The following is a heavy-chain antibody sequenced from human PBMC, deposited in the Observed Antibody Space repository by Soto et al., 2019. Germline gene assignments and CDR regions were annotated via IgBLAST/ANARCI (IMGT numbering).Heavy chain of an antibody. V-gene: IGHV1-69*01. Sequence: QVQLVQSGAEMKKPGSSVKVSCKASGGSLNNYLITWVRQAPGQGLEWLGEIVPLSGATNSAQKFQGRVTSTADDSTKTVYMELRSLRPEDTAMYFCARGGVDTVTFDYWGQGTRVTVSS. J-gene: IGHJ4*02. D-gene: IGHD5-18*01. CDR1: GGSLNNYL. CDR3: ARGGVDTVTFDY. CDR2: IVPLSGAT.